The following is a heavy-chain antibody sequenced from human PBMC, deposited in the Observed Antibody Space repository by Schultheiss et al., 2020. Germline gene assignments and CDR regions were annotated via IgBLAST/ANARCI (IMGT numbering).Heavy chain of an antibody. V-gene: IGHV3-33*01. J-gene: IGHJ4*02. CDR2: IWYDGSNK. D-gene: IGHD6-13*01. CDR1: GFTFSSYG. Sequence: GGSLRLSCAASGFTFSSYGMHWVRQAPGKGLEWVAVIWYDGSNKYYADSVKGRFTISRDNSKNTLYLQMNSLRAEDTAVYYCARDRRPGIARSFDYWGQGTLVTVSS. CDR3: ARDRRPGIARSFDY.